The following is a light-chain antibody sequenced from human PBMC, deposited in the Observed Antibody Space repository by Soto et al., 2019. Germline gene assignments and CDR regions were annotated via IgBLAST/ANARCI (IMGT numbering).Light chain of an antibody. V-gene: IGKV3-15*01. CDR3: QQYNNGPYT. CDR2: GAS. CDR1: QSVSSN. Sequence: EIVMTQSPATLSVSPGERAALSCRASQSVSSNFAWYQQKPGQAPRLLIYGASTRATGIPARFSGSGSGTEFTLTISSLQSEDFAVYYCQQYNNGPYTFDQGTKLEI. J-gene: IGKJ2*01.